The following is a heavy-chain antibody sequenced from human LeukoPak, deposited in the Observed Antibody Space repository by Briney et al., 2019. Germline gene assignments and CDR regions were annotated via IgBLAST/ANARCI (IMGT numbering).Heavy chain of an antibody. CDR3: AREKDSSGWYFDY. CDR2: IIPILGIA. J-gene: IGHJ4*02. V-gene: IGHV1-69*04. CDR1: GGTFSSYA. D-gene: IGHD6-19*01. Sequence: ASVKVSCKASGGTFSSYAISWVRQAPGQGLEWMGRIIPILGIANYAQKFQGRVTITADKSTSTAYMELSSLRSEDTAVYYCAREKDSSGWYFDYWGQGPLVTVSS.